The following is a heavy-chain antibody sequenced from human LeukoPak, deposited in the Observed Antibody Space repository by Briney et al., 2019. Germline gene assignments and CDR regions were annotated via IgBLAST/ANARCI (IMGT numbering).Heavy chain of an antibody. CDR2: ISAYNGNT. V-gene: IGHV1-18*01. D-gene: IGHD2-15*01. CDR1: GYTFTSYG. CDR3: ARAGIVVVVAAQGDAFDI. Sequence: ASVKVSCKASGYTFTSYGISWVRQDPGQGLEWMGWISAYNGNTNYAQKLQGRVIMTTDTSTSPAYMELRSLRSDDTAVYYCARAGIVVVVAAQGDAFDIWGQGTMVTVSS. J-gene: IGHJ3*02.